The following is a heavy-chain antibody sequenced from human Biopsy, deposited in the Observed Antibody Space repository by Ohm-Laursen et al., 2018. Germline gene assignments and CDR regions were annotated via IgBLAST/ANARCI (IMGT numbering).Heavy chain of an antibody. Sequence: GTLSLTCIVSGASITSYYWSWIRQPAGKGLEWIGHTYKGGNTNHNPSLKSRVSMSVDTSKNQLSLTLRSVTDADTAVYYCARDLPSSYYYAMDVWGQGTTVTVSS. CDR3: ARDLPSSYYYAMDV. V-gene: IGHV4-4*07. CDR1: GASITSYY. CDR2: TYKGGNT. J-gene: IGHJ6*02.